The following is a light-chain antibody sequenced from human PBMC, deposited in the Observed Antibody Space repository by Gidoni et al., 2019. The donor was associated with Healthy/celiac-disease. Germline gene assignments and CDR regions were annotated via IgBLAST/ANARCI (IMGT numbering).Light chain of an antibody. J-gene: IGKJ1*01. CDR3: QQRSNWPPWT. CDR2: DAS. V-gene: IGKV3-11*01. Sequence: EIVLTQSLATLSLSPGDRATLSCRASQSVSSYLAWYQQKPGQAPRLLSYDASNRATGIPARFSGSGSGTDFTLTISSLEPEDFAVYYCQQRSNWPPWTFGQGTKVEIK. CDR1: QSVSSY.